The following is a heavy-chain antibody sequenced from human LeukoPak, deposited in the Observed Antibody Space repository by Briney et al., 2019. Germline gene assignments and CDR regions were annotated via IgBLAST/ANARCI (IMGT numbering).Heavy chain of an antibody. J-gene: IGHJ3*02. CDR1: GGSFSGYY. CDR3: ARCLGFLIGSSWYPDAFDI. Sequence: SETLSLTCAVYGGSFSGYYWSWIRQPPGKGLERIGEINHSGSTNYNPSLKSRVTISVDRSKNQMSLKLSSVTAADTAVYYCARCLGFLIGSSWYPDAFDIWGQGTMVTVSS. CDR2: INHSGST. V-gene: IGHV4-34*01. D-gene: IGHD6-13*01.